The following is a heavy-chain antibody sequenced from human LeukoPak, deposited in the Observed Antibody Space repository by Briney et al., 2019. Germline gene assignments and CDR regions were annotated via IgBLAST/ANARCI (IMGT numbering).Heavy chain of an antibody. J-gene: IGHJ4*02. CDR1: GFTFSSYG. CDR3: AKVVSGSRRLYYFDY. V-gene: IGHV3-23*01. D-gene: IGHD3-10*01. CDR2: ISGSGGST. Sequence: PGGSLRLSCAVSGFTFSSYGMNWVRQAPGKGLEWVSAISGSGGSTYYADSVKGRFTISRDNSKNTLYLQMNSLRAEDTAVYYCAKVVSGSRRLYYFDYWGQGTLVTVSS.